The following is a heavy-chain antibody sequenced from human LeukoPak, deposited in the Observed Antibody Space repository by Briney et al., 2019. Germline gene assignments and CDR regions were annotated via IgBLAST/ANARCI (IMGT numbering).Heavy chain of an antibody. J-gene: IGHJ4*02. CDR3: AAGYYYGSGSYSVDY. V-gene: IGHV1-58*02. D-gene: IGHD3-10*01. CDR2: IVVGSGNT. Sequence: SVKVSCKASGFTFTSPAMQWVRQARGQRLEWIGWIVVGSGNTNYAQKFQERVTITRDMSTSTAYMELSSLRSEDTAVYYCAAGYYYGSGSYSVDYWGQGTLVTVSS. CDR1: GFTFTSPA.